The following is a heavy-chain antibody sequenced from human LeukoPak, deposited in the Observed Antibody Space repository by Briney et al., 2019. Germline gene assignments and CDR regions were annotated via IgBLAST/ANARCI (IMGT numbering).Heavy chain of an antibody. D-gene: IGHD3-22*01. CDR1: GFTFSSYS. CDR2: ISSSSSYI. Sequence: PGGSLRLSCAASGFTFSSYSMNWVRQAPGKGLEWVSSISSSSSYIYYADSVKGRFTISRDNSKNTLYLQMNSLRAEDTAVYYCAKVLTMIVVVSDYWGQGTLVTVSS. J-gene: IGHJ4*02. V-gene: IGHV3-21*04. CDR3: AKVLTMIVVVSDY.